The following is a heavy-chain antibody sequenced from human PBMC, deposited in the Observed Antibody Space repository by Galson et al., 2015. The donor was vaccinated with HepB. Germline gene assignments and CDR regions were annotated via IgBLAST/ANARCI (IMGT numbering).Heavy chain of an antibody. D-gene: IGHD6-13*01. Sequence: SLRLSCAASGFTFSSYAMHWVRQAPGKGLEWVAVISYDGSNKYYADSVKGRFTISRDNSKNTLYLQMNSLRSDDTAVYYCAREGMATADVNWFDPWGQGTLVTVSS. CDR2: ISYDGSNK. CDR3: AREGMATADVNWFDP. CDR1: GFTFSSYA. J-gene: IGHJ5*02. V-gene: IGHV3-30-3*01.